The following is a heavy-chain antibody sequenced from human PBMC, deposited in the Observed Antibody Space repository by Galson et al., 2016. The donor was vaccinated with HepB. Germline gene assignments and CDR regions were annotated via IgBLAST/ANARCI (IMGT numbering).Heavy chain of an antibody. CDR2: INTNTGNP. J-gene: IGHJ4*02. CDR1: GNTFSSYG. D-gene: IGHD2-15*01. CDR3: ARGPGTTPLDY. Sequence: SVKVSCKASGNTFSSYGINWVRQAPGQGLEWMGWINTNTGNPTYAQGFIGRFVFSLDTSVSTTYLQISSLKAADTAVYYCARGPGTTPLDYWGQGTLVTVSS. V-gene: IGHV7-4-1*02.